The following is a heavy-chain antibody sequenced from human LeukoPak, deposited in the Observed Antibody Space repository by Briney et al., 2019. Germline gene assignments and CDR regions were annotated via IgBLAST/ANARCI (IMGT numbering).Heavy chain of an antibody. CDR2: INPNSGGT. CDR1: GYTFTGYY. CDR3: ARDRGSIAAAGSIHY. J-gene: IGHJ4*02. D-gene: IGHD6-13*01. Sequence: ASVKVSRKASGYTFTGYYMHWVRQAPGQGLEWMGWINPNSGGTNYAQKFQGRVTMTRDTSISTAYMELSRLRSDDTAVYYCARDRGSIAAAGSIHYWGQGTLVTVSS. V-gene: IGHV1-2*02.